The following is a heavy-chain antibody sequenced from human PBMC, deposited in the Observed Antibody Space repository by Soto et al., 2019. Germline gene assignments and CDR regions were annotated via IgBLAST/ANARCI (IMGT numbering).Heavy chain of an antibody. D-gene: IGHD4-17*01. CDR3: ARDYGDREYYFDY. CDR1: GGSISSGDYY. Sequence: TSETLSLTCTVSGGSISSGDYYWSWIRQPPGKGLEWIGYIYYSGSTYYNPSLKSRVTISVDTSKNQFSLKLSSVTAADTAVYYCARDYGDREYYFDYWGQGTLVTVSS. CDR2: IYYSGST. V-gene: IGHV4-30-4*01. J-gene: IGHJ4*02.